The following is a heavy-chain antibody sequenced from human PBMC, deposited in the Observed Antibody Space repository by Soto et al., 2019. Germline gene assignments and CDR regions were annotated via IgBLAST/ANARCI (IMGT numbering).Heavy chain of an antibody. CDR3: AGDDLDVKGGSKTVGAGRVGDY. CDR1: GFAFSLYD. D-gene: IGHD3-3*01. CDR2: ISYDGSKE. J-gene: IGHJ4*02. Sequence: QVQLVESGGGVVQPGRSLRLSCAASGFAFSLYDIHWVRQAPGKGLEWVSVISYDGSKEYYADSVRGRFSISRDNSRNTLFLQMNSLTTEDTAVYYCAGDDLDVKGGSKTVGAGRVGDYWGQGTLVTVSS. V-gene: IGHV3-30*03.